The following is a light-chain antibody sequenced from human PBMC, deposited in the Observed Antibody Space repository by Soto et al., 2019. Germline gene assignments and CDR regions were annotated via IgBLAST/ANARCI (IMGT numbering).Light chain of an antibody. Sequence: ETVLTQSPATLSLSPGERATLSCRANQSVSSYLAWYQQKPGQAPRLLIYVASNRATGVPARFSGSGSGTDFTLTISSLEPEDFAVYFCQQRRSWLTFGGGTRVEIK. CDR3: QQRRSWLT. CDR2: VAS. CDR1: QSVSSY. V-gene: IGKV3-11*01. J-gene: IGKJ4*01.